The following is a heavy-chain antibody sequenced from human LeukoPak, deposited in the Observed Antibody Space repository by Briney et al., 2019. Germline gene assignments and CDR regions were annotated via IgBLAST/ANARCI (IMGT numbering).Heavy chain of an antibody. V-gene: IGHV3-7*01. D-gene: IGHD3-10*01. Sequence: PGGSLRLSCAASGFTFRSYWMTWVRQAPGEGLEWVANIKQDGSEKYYVDSVKGRFTISRDNAKNSLYLQMNSLRAEDTAMYYCARDDSGSYWIPDQWGQGTLVTVSS. J-gene: IGHJ4*02. CDR3: ARDDSGSYWIPDQ. CDR2: IKQDGSEK. CDR1: GFTFRSYW.